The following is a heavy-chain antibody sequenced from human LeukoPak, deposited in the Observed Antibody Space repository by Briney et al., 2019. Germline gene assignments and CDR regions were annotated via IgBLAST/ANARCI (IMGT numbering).Heavy chain of an antibody. CDR3: ARHDYSNYVGWFDP. CDR1: GFTFSSYG. V-gene: IGHV3-30*02. CDR2: IRYDGSNK. D-gene: IGHD4-11*01. Sequence: PGRSLRLSCAASGFTFSSYGMHWVRQAPGKGLEWVAFIRYDGSNKYYADSVKGRFTISRDNSKNTLYLQMNSLRAEDTAVYYCARHDYSNYVGWFDPWGQGTLVSVSS. J-gene: IGHJ5*02.